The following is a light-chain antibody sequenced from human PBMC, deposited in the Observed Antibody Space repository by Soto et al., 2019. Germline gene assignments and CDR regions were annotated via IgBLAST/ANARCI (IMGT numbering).Light chain of an antibody. CDR2: NAS. V-gene: IGKV3-11*01. J-gene: IGKJ5*01. Sequence: EIGFTKSPATLSLSPGERAILSCRASQSVSTFLAWFQQKPGQPPRLLIYNASNRTTGIPARFSGSGSGTDFTLTISSLEPEDFAVYYCQQRGDWPPITFGQGTRLEI. CDR3: QQRGDWPPIT. CDR1: QSVSTF.